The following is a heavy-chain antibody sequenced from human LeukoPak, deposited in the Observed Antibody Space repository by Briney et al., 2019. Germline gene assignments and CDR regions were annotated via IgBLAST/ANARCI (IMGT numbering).Heavy chain of an antibody. J-gene: IGHJ4*02. CDR2: SRNKASSYTT. V-gene: IGHV3-72*01. CDR1: GFKFSDHY. CDR3: ARGLRREQQLLRAFDY. D-gene: IGHD6-13*01. Sequence: PGGSLRLSCAASGFKFSDHYIDWVRQAPGKGLEWVGRSRNKASSYTTEYAASVEGRFTISRDVSESSLYLQMNSLRTEDTAVYYCARGLRREQQLLRAFDYWGQGTPVTVSS.